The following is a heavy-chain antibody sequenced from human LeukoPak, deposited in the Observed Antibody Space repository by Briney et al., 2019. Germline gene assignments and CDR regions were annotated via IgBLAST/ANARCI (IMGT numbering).Heavy chain of an antibody. CDR1: GFTFSSYE. V-gene: IGHV3-48*03. CDR2: ISSSGSTI. Sequence: GGSLRLSCAASGFTFSSYEMNWVRQAPGKGLEWVSYISSSGSTIYYADSVKGRFTISRDNAKNSLYLQMNSLRAEDTAVYYCARDIKDYGDYPNNYYYYYMDVWGKGTTVTISS. CDR3: ARDIKDYGDYPNNYYYYYMDV. D-gene: IGHD4-17*01. J-gene: IGHJ6*03.